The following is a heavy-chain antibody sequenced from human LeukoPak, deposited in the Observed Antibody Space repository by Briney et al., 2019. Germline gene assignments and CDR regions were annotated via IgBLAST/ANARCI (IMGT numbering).Heavy chain of an antibody. CDR3: ARDYTLHDAFDI. CDR2: ISSSSSTI. Sequence: HPGGSLRLSCAASGFTFSSYSMNWVRQAPGKGLEWVSYISSSSSTIYYADSVKGRFTISRDDAKNSLYLQMNSLRAEDTAVYYCARDYTLHDAFDIWGQGTMVTVSS. J-gene: IGHJ3*02. V-gene: IGHV3-48*01. CDR1: GFTFSSYS.